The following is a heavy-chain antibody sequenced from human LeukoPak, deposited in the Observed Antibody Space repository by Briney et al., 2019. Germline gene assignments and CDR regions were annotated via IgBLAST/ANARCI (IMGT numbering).Heavy chain of an antibody. D-gene: IGHD6-13*01. CDR3: ARGRPRIAAAGSNWFDP. J-gene: IGHJ5*02. CDR1: GYTFTGYY. Sequence: ASVKVSCKASGYTFTGYYMHWVRQAPGHGLEWMGWINTNTGNPTYAQGFTGRFVFSLDTSVSTAYLQISSLKAEDTAVYYCARGRPRIAAAGSNWFDPWGQGTLVTVSS. CDR2: INTNTGNP. V-gene: IGHV7-4-1*02.